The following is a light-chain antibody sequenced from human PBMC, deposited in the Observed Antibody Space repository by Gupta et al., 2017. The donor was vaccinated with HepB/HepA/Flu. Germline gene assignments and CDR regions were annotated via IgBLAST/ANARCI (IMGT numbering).Light chain of an antibody. CDR2: DVS. CDR3: SSDTSSSTVV. Sequence: QSALPQPASVSGSPGQSITIFCAGTSSDVGGYNYVSWYQQHPGKAPKLMIYDVSDRPAGVSNRFSGSKSGNTASLTISGRQEEDEADYYCSSDTSSSTVVFGGGTKLTVL. V-gene: IGLV2-14*01. J-gene: IGLJ2*01. CDR1: SSDVGGYNY.